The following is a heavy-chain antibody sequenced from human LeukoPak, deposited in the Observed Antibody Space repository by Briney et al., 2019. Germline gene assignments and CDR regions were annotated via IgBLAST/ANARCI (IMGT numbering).Heavy chain of an antibody. Sequence: GESLKISRKGSGYSFTGYWIGWVRQMPGKGLEWMGIIHPGDSDTIYSPSFQGHVTISADKSSSTAYLEWSSLKASDTAMYYCARDRDGYNLDFWGQGTMVTVSS. J-gene: IGHJ3*01. CDR3: ARDRDGYNLDF. V-gene: IGHV5-51*01. D-gene: IGHD5-24*01. CDR1: GYSFTGYW. CDR2: IHPGDSDT.